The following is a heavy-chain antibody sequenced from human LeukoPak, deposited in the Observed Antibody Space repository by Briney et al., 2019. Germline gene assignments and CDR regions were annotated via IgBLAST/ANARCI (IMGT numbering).Heavy chain of an antibody. Sequence: PGGSLRLSCAASGFTFSSYGMHWVRQAPGEGLEWVAVISYDGSNKYYADSVKGRFTISRDNSKNTLYLQMNSLRAEDTAVYYCAKDSGGSLIYWGQGALVTVSS. CDR3: AKDSGGSLIY. J-gene: IGHJ4*02. CDR2: ISYDGSNK. CDR1: GFTFSSYG. V-gene: IGHV3-30*18. D-gene: IGHD1-26*01.